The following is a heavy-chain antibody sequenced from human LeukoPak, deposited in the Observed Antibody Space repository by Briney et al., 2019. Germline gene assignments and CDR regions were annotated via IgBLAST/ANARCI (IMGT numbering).Heavy chain of an antibody. CDR1: GGSISSYY. Sequence: SETLSLTCTVSGGSISSYYWSWIRQPPGKGLEWIGYIYYSGSTNYNPSLKSRVTISVDTSKNQFSLKLSSVTAADTAVYYCARTTRGYYYDSSGYYDDAFDIWGQGTMVTVSS. D-gene: IGHD3-22*01. V-gene: IGHV4-59*01. CDR2: IYYSGST. J-gene: IGHJ3*02. CDR3: ARTTRGYYYDSSGYYDDAFDI.